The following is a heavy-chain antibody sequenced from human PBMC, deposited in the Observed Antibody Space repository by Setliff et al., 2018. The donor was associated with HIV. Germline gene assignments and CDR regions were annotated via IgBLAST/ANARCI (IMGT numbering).Heavy chain of an antibody. V-gene: IGHV1-2*06. CDR1: GYTFTGYY. J-gene: IGHJ4*02. CDR3: ARGQSPVDY. Sequence: ASVKVSCKAAGYTFTGYYMHWVRQAPGQGLEWMGRINPNSGGTNYAQKFKGTATMTRDTSISTAYMELRRLRSDDTAVYYCARGQSPVDYWGQGTLVTVSS. CDR2: INPNSGGT.